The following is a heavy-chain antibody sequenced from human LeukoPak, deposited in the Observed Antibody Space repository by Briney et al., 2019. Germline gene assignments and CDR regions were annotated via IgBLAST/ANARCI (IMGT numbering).Heavy chain of an antibody. CDR3: ARDTTYYYGSGSYLNWFDP. CDR1: GGSISSYY. V-gene: IGHV4-4*07. CDR2: IYTSGST. D-gene: IGHD3-10*01. J-gene: IGHJ5*02. Sequence: SETLSLTCTVSGGSISSYYWSWIRQPAGKGLEWIGRIYTSGSTNYNPSLKSRVTISVDKSKNQFSLKLSSVTAADTAVYYCARDTTYYYGSGSYLNWFDPWGQGTLVTVPS.